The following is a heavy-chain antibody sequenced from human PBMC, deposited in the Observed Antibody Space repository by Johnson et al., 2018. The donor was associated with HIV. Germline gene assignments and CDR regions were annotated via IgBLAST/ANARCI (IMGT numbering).Heavy chain of an antibody. V-gene: IGHV3-13*01. CDR3: AKFPYTAMASDAFDI. CDR1: GFTFSSYD. D-gene: IGHD5-18*01. J-gene: IGHJ3*02. Sequence: VQFVESGGGLVQPGGSLRLSCAASGFTFSSYDMHWVRQATGKGLEWVSAIGTAGDTYYPGSVKGRFTISRENAKNSLYLQMNSLRAGDTAVYYCAKFPYTAMASDAFDIWGQGTMVTVSS. CDR2: IGTAGDT.